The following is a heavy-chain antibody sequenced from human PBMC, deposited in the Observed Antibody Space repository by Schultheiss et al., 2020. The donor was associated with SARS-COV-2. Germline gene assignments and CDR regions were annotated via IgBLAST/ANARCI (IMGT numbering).Heavy chain of an antibody. CDR1: GFSFSTSW. CDR2: MNSDGSHK. V-gene: IGHV3-74*01. D-gene: IGHD2-15*01. CDR3: AKTYRYCSGGSCRGDLDY. Sequence: GGSLRLSCAASGFSFSTSWMHWVRQVPGKGLVWVSRMNSDGSHKAYADSVEGRFIISRDNAKNSLYLQMNSLRAEDTAVYYCAKTYRYCSGGSCRGDLDYWGQGTLVTVSS. J-gene: IGHJ4*02.